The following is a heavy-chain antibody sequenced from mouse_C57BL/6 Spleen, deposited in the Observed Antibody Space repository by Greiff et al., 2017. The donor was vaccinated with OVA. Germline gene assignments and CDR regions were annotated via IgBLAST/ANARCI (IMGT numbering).Heavy chain of an antibody. J-gene: IGHJ3*01. CDR2: IRSGSSTI. V-gene: IGHV5-17*01. CDR1: GFTFSDYG. Sequence: EVQLVEPGGGLVKPGGSLKLSCAASGFTFSDYGIHWVHQAPEKGLDWVAYIRSGSSTIYYADTVKGRVTITRDNAMNTRSLQMPSLRSEDTAMYCCESRGCMAWFACWGKGTLVTVSA. CDR3: ESRGCMAWFAC.